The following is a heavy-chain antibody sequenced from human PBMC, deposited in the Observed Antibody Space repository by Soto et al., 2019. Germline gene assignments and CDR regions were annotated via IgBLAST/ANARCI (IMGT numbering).Heavy chain of an antibody. V-gene: IGHV1-69*13. CDR3: ARAPQPAAIHDAGYYYYGMDV. Sequence: ASVKVSCKASGGTFSSYAISWVRQAPGQGLEWMGGIIPIFGTANYAQKFQGRVTITADESTSTAYMELSSLRSEDTAVYYCARAPQPAAIHDAGYYYYGMDVWRQGTTVTVSS. CDR2: IIPIFGTA. J-gene: IGHJ6*02. D-gene: IGHD2-2*02. CDR1: GGTFSSYA.